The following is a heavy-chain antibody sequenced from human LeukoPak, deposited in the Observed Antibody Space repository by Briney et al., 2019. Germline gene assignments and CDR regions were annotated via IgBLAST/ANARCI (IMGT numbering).Heavy chain of an antibody. V-gene: IGHV3-30*04. D-gene: IGHD6-6*01. Sequence: GGSLRLSCAASGFSFSTYAMHWVRQAPGKGLEWVADVSFNGNDQYYSDSVKDRITISRDNSKNTLYLQINSLRAADTAVYYCARDQLGYQMGNSFDIWSQGTEVTVSS. CDR1: GFSFSTYA. J-gene: IGHJ3*02. CDR3: ARDQLGYQMGNSFDI. CDR2: VSFNGNDQ.